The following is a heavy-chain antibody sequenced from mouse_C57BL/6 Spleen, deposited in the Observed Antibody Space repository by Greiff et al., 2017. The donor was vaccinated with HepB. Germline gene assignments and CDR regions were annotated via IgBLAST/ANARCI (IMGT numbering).Heavy chain of an antibody. D-gene: IGHD2-3*01. V-gene: IGHV2-9-1*01. Sequence: VQRVESGPGLVAPSQSLSITCTVSGFSLTSYAISWVRQPPGKGLEWLGVIWTGGGTNYNSALKSRLSISKDNSKSQVFLKMNSLQTDDTARYYCARTYDGYYFAWFAYWGQGTLVTVSA. CDR2: IWTGGGT. CDR3: ARTYDGYYFAWFAY. CDR1: GFSLTSYA. J-gene: IGHJ3*01.